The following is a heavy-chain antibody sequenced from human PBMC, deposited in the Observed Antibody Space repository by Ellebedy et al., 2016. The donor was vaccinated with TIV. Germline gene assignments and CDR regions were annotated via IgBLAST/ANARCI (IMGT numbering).Heavy chain of an antibody. CDR3: ARGPSLRKGLDV. Sequence: ASVKVSXXTSGYTFTRYDINWVRQATGQGLEWIGWMSPNSGGTGYAQRLQGRVTMTRNTSINTAYMELNSLKFEDTAVYYCARGPSLRKGLDVWGQGTTVTVSS. V-gene: IGHV1-8*01. J-gene: IGHJ6*02. CDR2: MSPNSGGT. D-gene: IGHD5-12*01. CDR1: GYTFTRYD.